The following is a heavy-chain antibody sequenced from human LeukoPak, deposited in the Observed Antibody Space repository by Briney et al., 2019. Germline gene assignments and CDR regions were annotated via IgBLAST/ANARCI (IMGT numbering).Heavy chain of an antibody. J-gene: IGHJ5*02. D-gene: IGHD5-24*01. CDR2: MNPNSGNT. Sequence: ASVKVSCKASGDTFTSYDINWVRQATGQGLEWMGWMNPNSGNTGYAQKFQGRVTMTRNTSISTAYMELSSLRSEDTAVYYCARGVEMATFTGDWFDPWGQGTLVTVSS. CDR3: ARGVEMATFTGDWFDP. V-gene: IGHV1-8*01. CDR1: GDTFTSYD.